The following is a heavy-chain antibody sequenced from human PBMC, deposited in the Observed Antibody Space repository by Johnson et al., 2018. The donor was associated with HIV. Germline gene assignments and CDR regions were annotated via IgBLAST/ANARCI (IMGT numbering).Heavy chain of an antibody. CDR3: AKEVPVYSYGYYDAFDI. Sequence: QVQLVESGGGVVQPGGSLRLSCAASGFTFSSYGMHWVRQAPGKGLEWVAFIRYDGSEKYYVDSVKGRLTISRDNSKNTLDLQMNSLRAEDTAVYYCAKEVPVYSYGYYDAFDIWGQGTMVTVSS. V-gene: IGHV3-30*02. CDR2: IRYDGSEK. CDR1: GFTFSSYG. J-gene: IGHJ3*02. D-gene: IGHD5-18*01.